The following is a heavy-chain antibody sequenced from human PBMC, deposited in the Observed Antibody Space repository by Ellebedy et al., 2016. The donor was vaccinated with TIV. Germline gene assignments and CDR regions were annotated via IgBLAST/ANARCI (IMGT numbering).Heavy chain of an antibody. Sequence: GESLKISCAASGFTFSSYDMHWVRQGPGKGLEWVAVIWYDGNNKYYTDSVKGRFTISRDNSKRTLSLQMNSMRAEETAVYYCASDLTVLTPFGYWGQGTLVTVSS. CDR3: ASDLTVLTPFGY. CDR1: GFTFSSYD. D-gene: IGHD4-23*01. CDR2: IWYDGNNK. V-gene: IGHV3-33*01. J-gene: IGHJ4*02.